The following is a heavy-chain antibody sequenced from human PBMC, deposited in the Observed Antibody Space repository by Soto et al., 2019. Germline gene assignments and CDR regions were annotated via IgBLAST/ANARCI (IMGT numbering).Heavy chain of an antibody. Sequence: QVQLVQSGAEVKKPGSSVKASCKASGGIFSTYASRWLRQAPGQGLECMGGIIPIFGTPNYAQRFQGRVTITAAEGTSTAYMELSRLRSEYTAVYYCARDRDVYGSGKYYNRIDFWGQGTLVPVSS. V-gene: IGHV1-69*01. CDR2: IIPIFGTP. CDR3: ARDRDVYGSGKYYNRIDF. J-gene: IGHJ4*02. CDR1: GGIFSTYA. D-gene: IGHD3-10*01.